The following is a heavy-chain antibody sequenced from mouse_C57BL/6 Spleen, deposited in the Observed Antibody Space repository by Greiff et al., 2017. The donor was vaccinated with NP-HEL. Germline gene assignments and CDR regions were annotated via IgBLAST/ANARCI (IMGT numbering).Heavy chain of an antibody. J-gene: IGHJ1*03. CDR2: ISSGSSTI. CDR1: GFTFSDYG. Sequence: EVKVEESGGGLVKPGGSLKLSCAASGFTFSDYGMHWVRQAPEKGLEWVAYISSGSSTIYYADTVKGRFTISRDNAKNTLFLQMTSLRSEDTAMYYCANGYFDVWGTGTTVTVSS. CDR3: ANGYFDV. V-gene: IGHV5-17*01.